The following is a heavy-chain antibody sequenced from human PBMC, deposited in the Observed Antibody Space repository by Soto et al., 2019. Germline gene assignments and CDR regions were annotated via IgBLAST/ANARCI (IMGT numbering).Heavy chain of an antibody. CDR3: AREYYGLLTGYYTDY. CDR2: ISGDGVTT. V-gene: IGHV3-74*01. CDR1: GFPFSSYW. D-gene: IGHD3-9*01. Sequence: EVQLVESGGDLVQRGGSLRLSCAASGFPFSSYWMHWVRHTPGKGLDWVARISGDGVTTYYADSVTGRFTVSRDNAKNTLSLQISGLRAEDTAVYYCAREYYGLLTGYYTDYWGHGALVSVSS. J-gene: IGHJ4*01.